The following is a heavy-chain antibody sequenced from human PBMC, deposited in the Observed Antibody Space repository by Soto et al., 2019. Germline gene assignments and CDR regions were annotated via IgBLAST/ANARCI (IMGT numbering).Heavy chain of an antibody. CDR2: ISAYNGNT. CDR3: ARVAHCSGGSRRYYYYMDV. V-gene: IGHV1-18*01. CDR1: GYTFTSYG. Sequence: ASVKVSCKASGYTFTSYGISWVRQAPGQGLEWMGWISAYNGNTNYAQKLQGRVTMTTDTSTSTAYMELRSLRSDDTAVYYCARVAHCSGGSRRYYYYMDVWGKGTTVTVSS. D-gene: IGHD2-15*01. J-gene: IGHJ6*03.